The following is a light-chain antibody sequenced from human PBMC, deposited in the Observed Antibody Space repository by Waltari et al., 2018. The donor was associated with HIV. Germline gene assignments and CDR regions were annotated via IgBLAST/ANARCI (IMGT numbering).Light chain of an antibody. J-gene: IGLJ3*02. Sequence: QSALTQPASVSGSPGQSITISCPGTSSDVGGYNYVSWYQQHPGKAPKLMIYDVSNRPSGVSNRFSGSKSGNTASLTISGLQAEDEAAYCCSSYTSSNMVFGGGTKLTVL. CDR3: SSYTSSNMV. CDR2: DVS. CDR1: SSDVGGYNY. V-gene: IGLV2-14*03.